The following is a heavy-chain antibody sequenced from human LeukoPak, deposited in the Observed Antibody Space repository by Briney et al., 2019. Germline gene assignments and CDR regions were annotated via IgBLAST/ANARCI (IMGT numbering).Heavy chain of an antibody. CDR3: AKVPNSSSWYSSTY. Sequence: PGGSLRLSCAASGFTFSSYGMHWVRQAPGKGLEWVAFIRYDGSNKYYADSVKGRFTISRDNSKNTLYLQMNSLRAEDTAVYYCAKVPNSSSWYSSTYWGQGTLVTVSS. CDR2: IRYDGSNK. J-gene: IGHJ4*02. CDR1: GFTFSSYG. D-gene: IGHD6-13*01. V-gene: IGHV3-30*02.